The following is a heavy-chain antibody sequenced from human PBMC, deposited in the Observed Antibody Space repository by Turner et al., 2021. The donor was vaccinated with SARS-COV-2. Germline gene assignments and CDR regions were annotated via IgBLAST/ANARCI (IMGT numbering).Heavy chain of an antibody. CDR2: ISSSSSYI. Sequence: EVQLVESGGGLVKPGGSLRLSCAASGFTFSSYTLNWVRQAPGKGLGWVSSISSSSSYIYYVDSVKGRFSISRDNAKNSLYLQMNSLRAEDTAVYYCARWGPNYYDSSGYYPDAFDIWGQGTMVTVSS. CDR3: ARWGPNYYDSSGYYPDAFDI. J-gene: IGHJ3*02. V-gene: IGHV3-21*01. D-gene: IGHD3-22*01. CDR1: GFTFSSYT.